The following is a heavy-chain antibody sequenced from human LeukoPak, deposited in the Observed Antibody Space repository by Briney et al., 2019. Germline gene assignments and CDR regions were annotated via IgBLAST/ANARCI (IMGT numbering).Heavy chain of an antibody. D-gene: IGHD5-18*01. Sequence: PPGGSLRLSRAASGFTFINDGMEWVRRAPCRGRWWVAVVCYDGSNKYYADSVKGRFTISRDNSKYTLYLQMSNLRAEDTDVYYCAKDRDTAMEIEYWGQGTLVTVSS. CDR3: AKDRDTAMEIEY. CDR2: VCYDGSNK. CDR1: GFTFINDG. J-gene: IGHJ4*02. V-gene: IGHV3-33*06.